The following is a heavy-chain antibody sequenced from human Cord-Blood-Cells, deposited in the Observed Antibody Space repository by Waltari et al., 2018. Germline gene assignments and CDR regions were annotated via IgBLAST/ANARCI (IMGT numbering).Heavy chain of an antibody. J-gene: IGHJ4*02. Sequence: VQLVESGGGLVQPGGSLGLFCAASGCIFSSYWISWVRQAPGKGLEWVDNIKQDGSEKYYVDSVKGRFTISRDNAKNSLYLQMNSLRAEDTAVYYCARERDSLDYFDYWGQGTLVTVSS. CDR1: GCIFSSYW. V-gene: IGHV3-7*05. D-gene: IGHD2-21*01. CDR3: ARERDSLDYFDY. CDR2: IKQDGSEK.